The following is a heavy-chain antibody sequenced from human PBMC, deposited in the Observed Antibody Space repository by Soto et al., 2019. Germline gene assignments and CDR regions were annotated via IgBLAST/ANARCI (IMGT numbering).Heavy chain of an antibody. CDR2: IYYIGST. J-gene: IGHJ5*02. V-gene: IGHV4-39*01. CDR3: ARQPRGAPTVTSVINWFDP. Sequence: QLQLQESGPGLVKPSETLSLTCTVSGGSISSSSSYWGWIRQPPGKGLEWIGYIYYIGSTNYNPSLKSRVTKSVDPSNTRFSMKLTSVTAAETAVYSCARQPRGAPTVTSVINWFDPSGQEALVTVFS. D-gene: IGHD4-17*01. CDR1: GGSISSSSSY.